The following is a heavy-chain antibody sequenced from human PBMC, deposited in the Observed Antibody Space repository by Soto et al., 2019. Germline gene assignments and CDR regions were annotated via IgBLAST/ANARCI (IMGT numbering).Heavy chain of an antibody. CDR2: IFYSGST. Sequence: SETLSLTCTASGDTISSSDFYWGWIRQPPGRGLEWIGNIFYSGSTYYNPSLKSRVTISVDTSRNQFSLKLSTVTAADTAVYYCARQTDYGDYSDAFDVWGHGSMVTVSS. CDR1: GDTISSSDFY. CDR3: ARQTDYGDYSDAFDV. D-gene: IGHD4-17*01. V-gene: IGHV4-39*01. J-gene: IGHJ3*01.